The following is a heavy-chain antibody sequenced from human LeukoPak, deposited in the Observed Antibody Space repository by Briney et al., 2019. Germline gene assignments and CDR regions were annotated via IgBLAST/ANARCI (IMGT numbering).Heavy chain of an antibody. D-gene: IGHD2-2*01. CDR1: GGSISSYY. Sequence: SETLSLTCTASGGSISSYYWSWIRQPAGKGLEWIGRIYTSGSTNYNPSLKSRVTMSVDTSKNQFSLKLSSVTAADTAVYYCAREAGYCSSTSCYSLGYWFDPWGQGTLVTVSS. CDR2: IYTSGST. J-gene: IGHJ5*02. CDR3: AREAGYCSSTSCYSLGYWFDP. V-gene: IGHV4-4*07.